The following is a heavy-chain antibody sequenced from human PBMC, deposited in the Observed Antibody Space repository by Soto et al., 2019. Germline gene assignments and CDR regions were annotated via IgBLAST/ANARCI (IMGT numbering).Heavy chain of an antibody. CDR2: IWYDGSNK. D-gene: IGHD2-2*01. CDR1: GFTFSSYG. CDR3: ARDSGVPAATYDFDY. V-gene: IGHV3-33*01. J-gene: IGHJ4*02. Sequence: QVQLVESGGGVVQPGRSLRLSCAASGFTFSSYGMHWVRQAPGKGLKWVAVIWYDGSNKYYADSVKGRFTISRDNSKNTLYLQMNSLRAEDTAVYYSARDSGVPAATYDFDYWGQGTLVTVSS.